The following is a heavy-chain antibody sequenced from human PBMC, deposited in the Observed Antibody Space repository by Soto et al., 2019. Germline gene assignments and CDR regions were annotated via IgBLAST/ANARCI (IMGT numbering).Heavy chain of an antibody. CDR2: ILYDGSNK. J-gene: IGHJ6*02. D-gene: IGHD2-2*01. V-gene: IGHV3-30*18. Sequence: QVQLVESGGGVVQAGRPLRLSCAASGFTFSNYGMHWVRQTPGKGLEWVALILYDGSNKYYADSVKGRFTISRDNSKNTLYLQVSSLRAEDTAVYYCAKSRDAYNFYFYYGMDVWGQGTTVTVSS. CDR1: GFTFSNYG. CDR3: AKSRDAYNFYFYYGMDV.